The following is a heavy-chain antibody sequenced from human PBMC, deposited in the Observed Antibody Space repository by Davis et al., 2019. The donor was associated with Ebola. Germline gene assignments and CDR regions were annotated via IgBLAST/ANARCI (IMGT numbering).Heavy chain of an antibody. Sequence: SETLSLTCTVSGGSISSYYWSWIRQPPGKGLEWIGEINHSGSTNYNPSLKSRVTISVDTSKNQFSLKLSSVTAADTAVYYCARGTGSSSWYYWGQGTLVTVSS. V-gene: IGHV4-34*01. CDR2: INHSGST. J-gene: IGHJ4*02. CDR3: ARGTGSSSWYY. CDR1: GGSISSYY. D-gene: IGHD6-13*01.